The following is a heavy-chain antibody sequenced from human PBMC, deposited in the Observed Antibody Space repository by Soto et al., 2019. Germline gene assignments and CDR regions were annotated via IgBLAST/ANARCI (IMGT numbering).Heavy chain of an antibody. D-gene: IGHD6-19*01. CDR3: ARQIYSSGWYPIAEYFQH. CDR1: GGSISSSSYY. Sequence: QLQLQESGPGLVKPSETLSLTCTVSGGSISSSSYYWGWIRQPPGKGLEWIGSIYYSGSTYYNPSHKSRVNISVDTSKNQFSLKLSSVTAADTAVYYCARQIYSSGWYPIAEYFQHWGQGTLVTVSS. V-gene: IGHV4-39*01. J-gene: IGHJ1*01. CDR2: IYYSGST.